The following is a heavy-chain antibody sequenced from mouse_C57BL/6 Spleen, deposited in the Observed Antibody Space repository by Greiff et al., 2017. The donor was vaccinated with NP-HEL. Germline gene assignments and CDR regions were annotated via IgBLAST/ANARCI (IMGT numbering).Heavy chain of an antibody. V-gene: IGHV14-4*01. Sequence: EVQLQQSGAELVRPGASVKLSCTASGFNIKDDYMHWVKQRPEQGLEWIGWIDPENGDTEYAPKFQGKATITADTSSNTAYLQLSSLTSEDTAVYYCASSLTTVVATDAMDYWGQGTSVTVSS. D-gene: IGHD1-1*01. J-gene: IGHJ4*01. CDR2: IDPENGDT. CDR3: ASSLTTVVATDAMDY. CDR1: GFNIKDDY.